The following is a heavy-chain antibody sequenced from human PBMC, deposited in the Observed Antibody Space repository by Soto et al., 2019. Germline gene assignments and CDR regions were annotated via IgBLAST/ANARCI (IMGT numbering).Heavy chain of an antibody. D-gene: IGHD6-19*01. J-gene: IGHJ4*02. CDR1: GFTFRDYA. CDR2: ISGNGNSA. V-gene: IGHV3-23*01. Sequence: VQLLESGGGLVQPGGSLRLSCAASGFTFRDYAMNWVRLSPGKGLEWVSDISGNGNSARYADSVKGRFTISRDNSKDTLYLQRNSLRVDDKAVYYCGKERRGSGWSVCNFWGQGSLVTVSS. CDR3: GKERRGSGWSVCNF.